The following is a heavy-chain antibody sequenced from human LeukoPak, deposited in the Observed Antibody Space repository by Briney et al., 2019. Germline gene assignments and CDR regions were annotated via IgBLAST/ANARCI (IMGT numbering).Heavy chain of an antibody. CDR2: INWNGGGT. J-gene: IGHJ6*02. D-gene: IGHD1-26*01. CDR1: GFTFKDYG. CDR3: AKHMRATNTYSFFGLDV. V-gene: IGHV3-9*01. Sequence: GGSLRLSCAATGFTFKDYGMHWVRQPPGKGLEWVSSINWNGGGTDYADSVKGRFTISRDNAKNSLYLQLSSLRPEGTALYYCAKHMRATNTYSFFGLDVWGQGTTVTVSS.